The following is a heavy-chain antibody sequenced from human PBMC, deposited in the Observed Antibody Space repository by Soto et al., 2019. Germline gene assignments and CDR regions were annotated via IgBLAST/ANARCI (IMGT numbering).Heavy chain of an antibody. D-gene: IGHD2-15*01. CDR2: IIPILGIA. CDR3: AREGSRDIVVVVAAPEAFDI. CDR1: GGTFSSYT. V-gene: IGHV1-69*04. Sequence: GASVKVSCKASGGTFSSYTISWVRQAPGQGLEWMGRIIPILGIANYAQKFQGRVTITADKSTSTAYMELSSLRSEDTAVYYCAREGSRDIVVVVAAPEAFDIWGQGTMVTVSS. J-gene: IGHJ3*02.